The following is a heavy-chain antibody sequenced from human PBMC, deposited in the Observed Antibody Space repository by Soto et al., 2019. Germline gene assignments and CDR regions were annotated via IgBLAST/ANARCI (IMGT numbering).Heavy chain of an antibody. CDR1: GYTFTSYG. Sequence: QVQLVQSGAEVTKPGASVKVSCKASGYTFTSYGISWVRQAPGQGLEWMGCISDYNGNTNYAQKLQGRVTMTTDTSTSTAYMELRSLRSDDTAVYYCASSSLGYCSGGSCYVYWGQGTLVTVSS. V-gene: IGHV1-18*01. J-gene: IGHJ4*02. CDR2: ISDYNGNT. D-gene: IGHD2-15*01. CDR3: ASSSLGYCSGGSCYVY.